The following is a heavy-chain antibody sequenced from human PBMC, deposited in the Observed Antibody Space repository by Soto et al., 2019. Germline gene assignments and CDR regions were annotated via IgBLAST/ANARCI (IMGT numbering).Heavy chain of an antibody. J-gene: IGHJ3*02. D-gene: IGHD6-6*01. CDR1: GGTFSSYA. CDR2: IIPIFGTA. Sequence: SVKVSCKASGGTFSSYAISWVRQAPGQGLEWMGGIIPIFGTANYAQKFQGRVTITADESTSTAYMELSSLRSEDTAVYYCARVGLIAARPIGAFDIWGQGTMVTVSS. V-gene: IGHV1-69*13. CDR3: ARVGLIAARPIGAFDI.